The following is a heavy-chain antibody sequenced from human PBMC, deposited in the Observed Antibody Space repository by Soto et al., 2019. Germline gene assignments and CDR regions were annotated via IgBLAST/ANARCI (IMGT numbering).Heavy chain of an antibody. CDR1: GFTFSNYA. V-gene: IGHV3-23*01. CDR3: ARSGSDWFTFDY. J-gene: IGHJ4*02. CDR2: VSGGGSNT. Sequence: EVQLLESGGGLVQPGGSLRLSCAASGFTFSNYAMSWVRQAPGKGLEWVSAVSGGGSNTYFAESVRGRFTISRDNSENTLYVQLNRLRAEDTAVYYCARSGSDWFTFDYWGQGALLTVSS. D-gene: IGHD6-19*01.